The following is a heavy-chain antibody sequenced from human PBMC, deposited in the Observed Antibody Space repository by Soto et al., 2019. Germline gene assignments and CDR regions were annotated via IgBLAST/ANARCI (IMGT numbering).Heavy chain of an antibody. D-gene: IGHD2-15*01. V-gene: IGHV3-30*04. CDR3: ARVGRELRILLNVFDF. CDR2: ISYDGRNT. CDR1: GFTFSRYS. Sequence: GGSLRLSCAASGFTFSRYSIHWVRQAPGKGLEWVAAISYDGRNTYSAGSVKGRFTISRDSSESTVFLQMNSLRPEDTAVYYCARVGRELRILLNVFDFWGQGTKVTVSS. J-gene: IGHJ3*01.